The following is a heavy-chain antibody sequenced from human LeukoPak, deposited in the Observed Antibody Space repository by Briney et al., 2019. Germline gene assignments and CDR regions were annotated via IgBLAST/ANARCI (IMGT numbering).Heavy chain of an antibody. D-gene: IGHD6-13*01. CDR2: TYYSGTT. CDR1: GGSITSGDYC. CDR3: ARGLGSSWYGD. J-gene: IGHJ4*02. V-gene: IGHV4-30-4*01. Sequence: SETLSLTCTVSGGSITSGDYCWTWIRQPPGKGLEWMGYTYYSGTTYYNPSLKSRVTISVDTSKNQFSLKLRSVTAADTAVYFCARGLGSSWYGDWGQGTLVTVSS.